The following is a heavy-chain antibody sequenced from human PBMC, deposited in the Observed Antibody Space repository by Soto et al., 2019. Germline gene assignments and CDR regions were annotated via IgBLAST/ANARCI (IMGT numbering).Heavy chain of an antibody. J-gene: IGHJ4*02. D-gene: IGHD6-6*01. Sequence: ETLSLTCAVSGYSITSSHWWGWIRQPPGKGLEWIGYIYHSGSTYYNPSLKSRVTISVDRSKNQFSLKLSSVTAADTAVYYCAGGYSSSPNFDYWGQGTLVTVSS. CDR1: GYSITSSHW. V-gene: IGHV4-28*01. CDR2: IYHSGST. CDR3: AGGYSSSPNFDY.